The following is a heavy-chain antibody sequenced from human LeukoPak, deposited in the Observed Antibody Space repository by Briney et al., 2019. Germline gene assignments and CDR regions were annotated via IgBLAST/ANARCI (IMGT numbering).Heavy chain of an antibody. V-gene: IGHV4-39*07. J-gene: IGHJ4*02. CDR3: ASHDHYYDSSGYYAALFDY. D-gene: IGHD3-22*01. CDR2: INHSGST. Sequence: SETLSLTCTVSGASITSSGYYWSWIRQPPGKGLEWIGEINHSGSTNYNPSLKSRVTISVDTSKNQFSLKLSSVTAADTAVYYCASHDHYYDSSGYYAALFDYWGQGTLVTVSS. CDR1: GASITSSGYY.